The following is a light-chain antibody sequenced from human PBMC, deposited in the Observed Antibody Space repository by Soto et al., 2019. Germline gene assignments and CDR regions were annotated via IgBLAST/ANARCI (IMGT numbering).Light chain of an antibody. CDR3: SAHGGTNPYV. J-gene: IGLJ1*01. CDR1: ASDIGGYTF. Sequence: QSALTQPPSASGSPGQSVAISCTGTASDIGGYTFVSWYQQHPGKAPNLLIYDVNKRPSGVPDRFSGFKSGNTASLTVSGLQAEDEADYYCSAHGGTNPYVFGTGTKLTVL. CDR2: DVN. V-gene: IGLV2-8*01.